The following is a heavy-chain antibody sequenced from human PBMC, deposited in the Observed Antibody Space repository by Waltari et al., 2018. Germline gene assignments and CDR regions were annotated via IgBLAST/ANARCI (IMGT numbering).Heavy chain of an antibody. CDR2: SILGRT. J-gene: IGHJ4*02. V-gene: IGHV4-61*09. CDR3: AASTVFGVVVDY. Sequence: QVYLQESGPGLVEPSQNLSITCRDFGVSVGRVSFYWTWIRQPAGKGLELVGYSILGRTNYNPSLKSRVNISVDTSKNQFSLNLSSVTAADTAVYFCAASTVFGVVVDYWGQGTPVTVSS. D-gene: IGHD3-3*01. CDR1: GVSVGRVSFY.